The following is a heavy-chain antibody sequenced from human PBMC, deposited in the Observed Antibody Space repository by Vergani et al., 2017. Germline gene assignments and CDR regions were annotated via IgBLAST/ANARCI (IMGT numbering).Heavy chain of an antibody. V-gene: IGHV4-61*02. CDR2: IHTSGST. Sequence: QVQLQESGPGLVKPSQTLSLTCTVSGGSISSGDYYWSWIRQPAGKGLELIGRIHTSGSTNYNPSLKSRVAMSEDTSKNQFSLTLTSVTAADTAVYFCARGSCLGGSCYKPLFDYWGQGILVTVSS. J-gene: IGHJ4*02. D-gene: IGHD2-15*01. CDR1: GGSISSGDYY. CDR3: ARGSCLGGSCYKPLFDY.